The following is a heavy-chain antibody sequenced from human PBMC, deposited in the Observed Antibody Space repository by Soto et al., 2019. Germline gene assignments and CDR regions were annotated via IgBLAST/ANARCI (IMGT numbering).Heavy chain of an antibody. Sequence: QVQLVESGGGVVQPGRSLRLSCAASGFTFSNYGMHWVRQAPGKGLEWVAIIWHDGNNKYYADSVRGRFIISRDNSKNRLYLQMNSLRAEDTAVYYCASDLVGAFDSYGLDVWGQGTPVTVSS. CDR3: ASDLVGAFDSYGLDV. V-gene: IGHV3-33*01. J-gene: IGHJ6*02. CDR2: IWHDGNNK. D-gene: IGHD1-26*01. CDR1: GFTFSNYG.